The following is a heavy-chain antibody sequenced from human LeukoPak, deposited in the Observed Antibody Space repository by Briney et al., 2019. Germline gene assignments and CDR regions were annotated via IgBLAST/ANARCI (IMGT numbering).Heavy chain of an antibody. CDR1: GFIFDDYA. CDR2: ISWNSGSI. Sequence: PGRSLRLSCAASGFIFDDYAMHWVRQAPGKGLEWVSGISWNSGSIGYADSVKGRFTISRDNAKNSLYLQMNSLRAEDTALYYCAKDMRRGIAVAGLDYWGQGTLVTVSS. J-gene: IGHJ4*02. D-gene: IGHD6-19*01. CDR3: AKDMRRGIAVAGLDY. V-gene: IGHV3-9*01.